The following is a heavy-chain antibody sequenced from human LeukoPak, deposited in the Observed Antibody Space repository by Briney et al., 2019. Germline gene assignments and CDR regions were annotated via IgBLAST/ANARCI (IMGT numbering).Heavy chain of an antibody. CDR2: ISSSSRYI. V-gene: IGHV3-21*01. J-gene: IGHJ4*02. Sequence: GGSLSLSCAASGFTFSSYSMKWLRPAQGKGLEWVSSISSSSRYIHYADSGRGRFTISRDNATNSLYLQMHSLRVEEAAIYYCVKVAKDYYGAETYYFFEQWGQGTPVTASS. CDR1: GFTFSSYS. D-gene: IGHD3-10*01. CDR3: VKVAKDYYGAETYYFFEQ.